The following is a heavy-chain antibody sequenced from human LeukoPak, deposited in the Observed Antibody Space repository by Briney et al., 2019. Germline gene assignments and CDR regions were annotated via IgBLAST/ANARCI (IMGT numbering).Heavy chain of an antibody. D-gene: IGHD4-17*01. CDR2: INPSGGST. J-gene: IGHJ4*02. CDR3: ARDFERATVTTDPGGY. CDR1: GYTFTSYY. V-gene: IGHV1-46*01. Sequence: ASVKASCKASGYTFTSYYMHWVRQAPGQGLEWMGIINPSGGSTSYAQKFQGRVTMTRDTSTSTVYMELSSLRSEDTAVYYCARDFERATVTTDPGGYWGQGTLVTVSS.